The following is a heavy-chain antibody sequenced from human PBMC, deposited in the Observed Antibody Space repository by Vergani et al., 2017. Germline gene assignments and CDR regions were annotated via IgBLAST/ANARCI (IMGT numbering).Heavy chain of an antibody. D-gene: IGHD6-6*01. Sequence: QVQLQESGPGLVKPSETLSLTCAVYGGSFSGYYWSWIRQPPGKGLEWIGEINHSGSTNYNPSLKSRVTISVDTSKNQFSLKLSSVTAADTAVYYCAGASSIAARVFDYWGQGTLVTVSS. CDR2: INHSGST. CDR3: AGASSIAARVFDY. J-gene: IGHJ4*02. V-gene: IGHV4-34*01. CDR1: GGSFSGYY.